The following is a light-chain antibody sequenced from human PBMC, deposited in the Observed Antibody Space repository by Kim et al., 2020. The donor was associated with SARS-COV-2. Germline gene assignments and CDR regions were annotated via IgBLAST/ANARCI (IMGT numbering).Light chain of an antibody. CDR2: GTS. Sequence: PGERVTLLCRASQTVTRSYLAWYQQKPGQAPRLLIYGTSSRATGIPDRFSGSGSGTDFTLTISRLEPEDFAVYYCQQYGSSSYTFGQGTKLEI. CDR3: QQYGSSSYT. V-gene: IGKV3-20*01. J-gene: IGKJ2*01. CDR1: QTVTRSY.